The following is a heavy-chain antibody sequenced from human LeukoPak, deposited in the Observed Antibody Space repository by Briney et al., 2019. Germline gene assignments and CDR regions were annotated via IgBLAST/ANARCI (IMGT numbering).Heavy chain of an antibody. CDR3: PRNPYYDSSGYYAFDI. J-gene: IGHJ3*02. D-gene: IGHD3-22*01. CDR1: GFTLSSFW. CDR2: IKFDDGREK. Sequence: GGSLRLSCAASGFTLSSFWMTWVCEAPGEGLERVANIKFDDGREKNYLDSVKGRFTISRDNAKNSLYLQMNSLRAEDTAVYSCPRNPYYDSSGYYAFDIWGQGTMVTVSS. V-gene: IGHV3-7*01.